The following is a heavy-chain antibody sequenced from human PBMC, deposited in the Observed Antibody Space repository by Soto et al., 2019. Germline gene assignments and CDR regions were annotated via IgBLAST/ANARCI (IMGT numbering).Heavy chain of an antibody. CDR2: SSNKANSYTT. CDR3: TRGTATWRDFYY. J-gene: IGHJ4*02. D-gene: IGHD2-21*02. CDR1: GFTFSDRY. Sequence: EVHLVEAGGGLVQPGGSLRLSCAASGFTFSDRYMDWVRQAPGKGLEGVGRSSNKANSYTTEYAAAVKGRFTISRDESNNSMYLQQDSLNTQHQAVYYCTRGTATWRDFYYWGQGTLVTVSS. V-gene: IGHV3-72*01.